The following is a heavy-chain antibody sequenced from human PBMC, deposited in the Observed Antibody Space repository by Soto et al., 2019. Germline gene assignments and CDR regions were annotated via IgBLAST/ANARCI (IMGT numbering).Heavy chain of an antibody. J-gene: IGHJ4*02. CDR1: GFTVSSNY. D-gene: IGHD5-18*01. CDR3: ARARGYSYGYSDY. CDR2: IYSGGST. V-gene: IGHV3-53*01. Sequence: EVQLVESGGGLIQPGGSLRLSCAASGFTVSSNYMSWVRQAPGKVLEWVSVIYSGGSTYYADSVKGRFTISRDNSKNTLYLQMNSLRAEDTAVYYCARARGYSYGYSDYWGQGTLVTVSS.